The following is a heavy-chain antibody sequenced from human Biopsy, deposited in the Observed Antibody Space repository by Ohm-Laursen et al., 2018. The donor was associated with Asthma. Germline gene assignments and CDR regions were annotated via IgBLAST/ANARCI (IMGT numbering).Heavy chain of an antibody. CDR3: ARKAGSCISRTCYSLDF. CDR2: INSVFGTT. V-gene: IGHV1-69*01. CDR1: GGTFNTYV. Sequence: SSVKVSCKSLGGTFNTYVISWVRQAPGQRLEWMGGINSVFGTTTYPQKFQDRVTITADDSTSTVYMELSSLRSEDTAVYYCARKAGSCISRTCYSLDFWGQGTLVTVSS. J-gene: IGHJ4*02. D-gene: IGHD2-2*01.